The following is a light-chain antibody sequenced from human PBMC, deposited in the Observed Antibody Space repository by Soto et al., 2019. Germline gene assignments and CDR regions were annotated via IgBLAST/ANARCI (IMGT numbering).Light chain of an antibody. V-gene: IGLV1-51*01. J-gene: IGLJ3*02. Sequence: QSVLTQPPSVSAAPGQKVTISCSGSSSNIGNNFVSWYQQLPGTAPKLLIYDNNKRPSGIPDRFSGSKSGTSATLGITGLQTGDEAEYYCGTWDTSLGTGVFGEGTKLTVL. CDR1: SSNIGNNF. CDR3: GTWDTSLGTGV. CDR2: DNN.